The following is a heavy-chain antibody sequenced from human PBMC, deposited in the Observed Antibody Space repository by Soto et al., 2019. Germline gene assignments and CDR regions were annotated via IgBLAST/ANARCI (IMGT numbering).Heavy chain of an antibody. V-gene: IGHV1-69*12. Sequence: QVQLVQSGAEVKKPESSVKVSCKAPGGTFSTYAISWVRQAPGQGLEWMGGIIPMFGTANYAQRFQGRVTTTADEPTNTVYMELSILRSEDTAVYFCASGIQLWLRRINNGYSGWGQGTLVTVSS. CDR3: ASGIQLWLRRINNGYSG. J-gene: IGHJ4*02. D-gene: IGHD5-18*01. CDR2: IIPMFGTA. CDR1: GGTFSTYA.